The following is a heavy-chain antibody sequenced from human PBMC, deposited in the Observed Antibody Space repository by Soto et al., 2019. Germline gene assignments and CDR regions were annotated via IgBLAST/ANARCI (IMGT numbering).Heavy chain of an antibody. Sequence: PSETLSLTCTVSGGSLSGYYWSWIRQPPGKGLEWIGDFYSSGSPHHNPSLKNRVSISEDRSKNEFSLKLSSVTAADTAIYYCAREFYYDSSGIRFDSWGQGTLVTVSS. CDR1: GGSLSGYY. J-gene: IGHJ4*02. D-gene: IGHD3-22*01. CDR3: AREFYYDSSGIRFDS. CDR2: FYSSGSP. V-gene: IGHV4-59*01.